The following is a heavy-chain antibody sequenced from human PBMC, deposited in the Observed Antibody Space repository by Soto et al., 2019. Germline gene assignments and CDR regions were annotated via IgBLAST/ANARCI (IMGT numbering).Heavy chain of an antibody. V-gene: IGHV1-18*01. Sequence: ASVKVSCKASGYTFTSYGISWVRQAPGQGLEWMGWISAYNGNTNYAQKLQGRVTMTTDTSTSTAYMELRSLRSDDTAVYYCARYYYGSASSEHNYHQFYGMDVCGQGTTVTVYS. D-gene: IGHD3-10*01. J-gene: IGHJ6*02. CDR1: GYTFTSYG. CDR2: ISAYNGNT. CDR3: ARYYYGSASSEHNYHQFYGMDV.